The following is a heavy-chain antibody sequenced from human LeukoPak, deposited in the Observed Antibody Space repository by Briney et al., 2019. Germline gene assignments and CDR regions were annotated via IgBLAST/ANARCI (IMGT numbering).Heavy chain of an antibody. CDR1: GYTFTGYY. D-gene: IGHD5-12*01. CDR3: ARIYSGYDY. V-gene: IGHV1-2*02. CDR2: INPNNGVT. Sequence: GASVKVSCKTSGYTFTGYYIHWVRQAPGQGLEWMGWINPNNGVTHFAQKFQGRVTLTGDTSISTAYMELSRLKSGDTAVYYCARIYSGYDYWGQGTLVTVSS. J-gene: IGHJ4*02.